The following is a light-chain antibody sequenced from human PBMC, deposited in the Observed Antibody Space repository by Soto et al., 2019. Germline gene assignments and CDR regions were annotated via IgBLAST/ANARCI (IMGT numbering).Light chain of an antibody. V-gene: IGLV2-14*03. CDR1: SSDIGAYDL. CDR2: EVS. J-gene: IGLJ1*01. Sequence: QSALTQPASVSGSPGQSITISCSGTSSDIGAYDLVSWYQQHPGRAPKLIIYEVSHRFSGLSYRFSGSKFGHPASLTISGRQGEGEGDYYCTSFAPGRIYVFGIGTKLTVL. CDR3: TSFAPGRIYV.